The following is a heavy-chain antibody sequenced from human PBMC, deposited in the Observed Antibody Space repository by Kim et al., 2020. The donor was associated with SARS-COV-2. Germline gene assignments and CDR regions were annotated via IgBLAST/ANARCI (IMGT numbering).Heavy chain of an antibody. CDR3: ARGLTRELRDAFDI. CDR1: GFTFSSYS. V-gene: IGHV3-21*01. D-gene: IGHD1-26*01. CDR2: ISSSSSYI. Sequence: GGSLRLSCAASGFTFSSYSMNWVRQAPGKGLEWVSSISSSSSYIFYADSVKGRFTISRDNAKNSLYLQMNSLRAEDTAVYYCARGLTRELRDAFDIWGQGTMVTVSS. J-gene: IGHJ3*02.